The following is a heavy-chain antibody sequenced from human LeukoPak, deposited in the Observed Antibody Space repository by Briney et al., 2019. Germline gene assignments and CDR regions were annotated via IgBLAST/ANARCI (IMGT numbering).Heavy chain of an antibody. CDR2: INHSGST. J-gene: IGHJ6*04. V-gene: IGHV4-34*01. CDR3: ARSITMVREVYYYGMDV. CDR1: GGSFSGYY. Sequence: SETLSLTCAVYGGSFSGYYWSWIRQPPGKGLEWIGEINHSGSTNYNPSLKSRVTISVDTSKNQFSLKLSSVTAADTAVYYCARSITMVREVYYYGMDVWGKGTTVTVSS. D-gene: IGHD3-10*01.